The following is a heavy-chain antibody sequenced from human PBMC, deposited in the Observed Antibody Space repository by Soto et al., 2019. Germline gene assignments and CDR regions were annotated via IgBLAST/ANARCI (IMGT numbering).Heavy chain of an antibody. CDR3: ARCPSYYDVWSGYPYFDY. Sequence: QVQLVQSGAEVKKPGSSVKVSCKASGGTFSSYAISWVRQAPGQGLEWMGGIIPIFGTANYAQKFQGRVTITADESTSTAYMELSSLRSEDTAVYYCARCPSYYDVWSGYPYFDYWGQGTLVTVSA. V-gene: IGHV1-69*01. CDR2: IIPIFGTA. D-gene: IGHD3-3*01. CDR1: GGTFSSYA. J-gene: IGHJ4*02.